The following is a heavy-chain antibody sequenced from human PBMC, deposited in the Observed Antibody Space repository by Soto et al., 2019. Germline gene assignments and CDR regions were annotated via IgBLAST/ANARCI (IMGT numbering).Heavy chain of an antibody. D-gene: IGHD6-13*01. Sequence: AGGSLRLSCAASGFTFSDYWMNWVRQAPGKGLEWVASIKYDGAEKSYVDSVKGRFTISRDNPKNSVYLQMASLRAEDTAVYYCARDGPAAGLGAHDAFDIWGQGTMVTVSS. CDR2: IKYDGAEK. CDR3: ARDGPAAGLGAHDAFDI. J-gene: IGHJ3*02. V-gene: IGHV3-7*01. CDR1: GFTFSDYW.